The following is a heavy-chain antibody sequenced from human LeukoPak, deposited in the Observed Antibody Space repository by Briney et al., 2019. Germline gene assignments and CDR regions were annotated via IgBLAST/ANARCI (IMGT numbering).Heavy chain of an antibody. D-gene: IGHD2-15*01. CDR3: AKMVCCSCRPAGRWFRP. CDR2: ISYTGTT. CDR1: GDSVNRVSNH. V-gene: IGHV4-39*01. J-gene: IGHJ5*02. Sequence: SETLSLTCSVSGDSVNRVSNHGVWIRQPPGKGLEWIGSISYTGTTYYNPSLTSRVSISLDTSKNQISLSVTSVTAADTSVDYCAKMVCCSCRPAGRWFRPRGQGTLVIVS.